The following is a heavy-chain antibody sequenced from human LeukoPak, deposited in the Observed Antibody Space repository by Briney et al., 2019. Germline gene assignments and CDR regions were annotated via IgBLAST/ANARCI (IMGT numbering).Heavy chain of an antibody. D-gene: IGHD6-19*01. CDR2: IWYNGKNK. Sequence: GGSLRLSCAASGFTFSTYAMHWVRQAPGKGLEWVAMIWYNGKNKHYADSVKGRFTISRDNSKNTLNLQMNSLRADDTAVYYCVRDPSNSGWAFGYWGQGTLVTVSS. CDR3: VRDPSNSGWAFGY. V-gene: IGHV3-33*01. CDR1: GFTFSTYA. J-gene: IGHJ4*02.